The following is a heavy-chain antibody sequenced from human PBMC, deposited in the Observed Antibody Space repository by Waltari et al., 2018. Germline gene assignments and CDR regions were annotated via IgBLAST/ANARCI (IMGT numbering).Heavy chain of an antibody. J-gene: IGHJ4*02. CDR1: GFTFTSYA. D-gene: IGHD6-19*01. CDR2: IVVGSGNT. V-gene: IGHV1-58*01. CDR3: AAAPVASY. Sequence: QMQLVQSGPEVKKPGTSVKVSCKASGFTFTSYAVQWVRQARGQRLEWIGWIVVGSGNTNYAQKFQERVTITRDMSTSTAYMELSSLRSEDTAVYYCAAAPVASYWGQGTLVTVSS.